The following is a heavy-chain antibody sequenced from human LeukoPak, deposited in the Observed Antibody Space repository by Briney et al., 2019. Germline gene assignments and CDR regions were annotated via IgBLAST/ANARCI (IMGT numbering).Heavy chain of an antibody. CDR2: LWYDGNNK. J-gene: IGHJ4*02. Sequence: GGSLRLSCAPSGFTFSRYGMHCVGPPPGRGLEWVAFLWYDGNNKYYADSVKGRFTISRDNSKNTLYLQMNSLRAEDTAVYYCAKDICGGNCYPNGGYWGQGTLVIVSS. D-gene: IGHD2-21*01. CDR3: AKDICGGNCYPNGGY. V-gene: IGHV3-30*02. CDR1: GFTFSRYG.